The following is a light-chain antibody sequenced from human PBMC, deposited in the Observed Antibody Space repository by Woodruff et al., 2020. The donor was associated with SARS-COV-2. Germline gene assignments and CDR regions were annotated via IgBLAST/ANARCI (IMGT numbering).Light chain of an antibody. J-gene: IGKJ2*01. CDR1: QSVLYSSNNKNY. Sequence: KSSQSVLYSSNNKNYLAWYQQKPGQPPKLLIYWASTRESGVPDRFSGSGSGTDFTLTISSLQAEDVAVYYCQQYYSTPYTFGQGTKL. CDR2: WAS. CDR3: QQYYSTPYT. V-gene: IGKV4-1*01.